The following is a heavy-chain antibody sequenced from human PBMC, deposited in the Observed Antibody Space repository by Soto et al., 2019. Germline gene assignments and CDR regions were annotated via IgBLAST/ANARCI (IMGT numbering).Heavy chain of an antibody. Sequence: PSETLSLTCTVSGGSISSYYWSWVRQSPGKGLEWIGYISYSGSTNYNPSLKSRVTISVDTSKNQFSLNLSSVTAADTALYYCARILLSAYSLYYFDYWGQGPLVTVSS. J-gene: IGHJ4*02. CDR3: ARILLSAYSLYYFDY. CDR1: GGSISSYY. CDR2: ISYSGST. D-gene: IGHD3-3*01. V-gene: IGHV4-59*01.